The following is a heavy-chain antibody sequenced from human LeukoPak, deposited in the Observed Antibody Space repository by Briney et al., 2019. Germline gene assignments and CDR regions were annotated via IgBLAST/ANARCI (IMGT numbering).Heavy chain of an antibody. CDR1: GGSFSNYY. CDR2: INDSRRT. J-gene: IGHJ6*03. Sequence: SETLSLTCAVYGGSFSNYYWSWIRQPPGKGLEWIGEINDSRRTNYNPSLMSRVTVSVDTSKNQFSLGLTSVTATDTAVYYCARRWNYGRNYYIDVWGKGATVSVSS. V-gene: IGHV4-34*01. D-gene: IGHD1-7*01. CDR3: ARRWNYGRNYYIDV.